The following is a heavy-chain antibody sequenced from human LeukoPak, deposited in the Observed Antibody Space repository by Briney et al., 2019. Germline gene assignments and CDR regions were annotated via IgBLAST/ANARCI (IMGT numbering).Heavy chain of an antibody. V-gene: IGHV1-2*02. J-gene: IGHJ3*02. D-gene: IGHD1-26*01. CDR3: ARVGAFDAFDI. CDR1: GYIFTGYY. Sequence: ASVKVSCKASGYIFTGYYMHWVRQAPGQGREWMGWINPNSGGTNYAQKFQGRVTMTGDTSISTAYMELSRLRSDDTAVYYCARVGAFDAFDIWGQGTMVTVSS. CDR2: INPNSGGT.